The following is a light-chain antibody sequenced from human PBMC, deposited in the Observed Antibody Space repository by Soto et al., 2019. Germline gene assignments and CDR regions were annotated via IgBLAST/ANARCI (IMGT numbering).Light chain of an antibody. CDR3: QQRTNWPWT. CDR1: QSVSSY. CDR2: DTS. V-gene: IGKV3-11*01. Sequence: IVLTQSPATLSLSPGERATLSCRASQSVSSYLAWYQQKPGQAPRLLISDTSNRATGIPPRFSGSGSGTDFTLSIGSLEPEDFAVYYCQQRTNWPWTFGQGTKVEVK. J-gene: IGKJ1*01.